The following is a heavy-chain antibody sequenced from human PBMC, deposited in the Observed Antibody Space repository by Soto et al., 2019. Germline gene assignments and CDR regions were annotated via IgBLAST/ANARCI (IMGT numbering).Heavy chain of an antibody. J-gene: IGHJ4*02. V-gene: IGHV4-31*03. CDR2: IYYSGST. CDR3: ARGGYYDSSGYFGY. D-gene: IGHD3-22*01. Sequence: SETLSLTCTVSGGSISSGGYYWSWIRQHPGKGLEWIGYIYYSGSTYYNPSLKSRVTISVDTSKNQFSLKLSSVIAADTAVYYCARGGYYDSSGYFGYWGQGTLVTVSS. CDR1: GGSISSGGYY.